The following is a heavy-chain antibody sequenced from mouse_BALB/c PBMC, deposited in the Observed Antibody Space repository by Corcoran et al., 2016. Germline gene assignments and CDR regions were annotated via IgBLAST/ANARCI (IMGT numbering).Heavy chain of an antibody. CDR3: ANWDWYFDV. V-gene: IGHV1-9*01. CDR2: IDPANGNT. D-gene: IGHD4-1*01. Sequence: QVQLQQSGAELMKPGASVKISCKATGYTFSSYWIEWVKQRPGHGLEWIGRIDPANGNTKYDPKFQGKATITADTSSNKAYLQLSSLTSEDTAVYYCANWDWYFDVWGAGTTVTVSS. CDR1: GYTFSSYW. J-gene: IGHJ1*01.